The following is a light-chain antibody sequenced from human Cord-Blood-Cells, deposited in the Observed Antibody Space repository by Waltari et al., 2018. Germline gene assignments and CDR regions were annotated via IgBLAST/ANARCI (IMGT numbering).Light chain of an antibody. CDR1: QSVSSN. CDR3: QQYNNWPPWT. Sequence: IKQSPATLSGSPGERATLSCRASQSVSSNLAWYQPKPAQAPRLLIYGASTRATGSPGRFSGSGSGTEFTLTISSLQSEDFAVYYCQQYNNWPPWTCGQGTKVEIK. CDR2: GAS. V-gene: IGKV3-15*01. J-gene: IGKJ1*01.